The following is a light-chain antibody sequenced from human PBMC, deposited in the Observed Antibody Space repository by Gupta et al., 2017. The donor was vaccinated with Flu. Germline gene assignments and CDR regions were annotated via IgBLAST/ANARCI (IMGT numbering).Light chain of an antibody. Sequence: SSLYACVGDRGTITCRARHNIDNYLVWCKQKPPQAPNLLIYTASTWQIWVTSRFGGGGCGKDLSLTSSRRQQEDFAAYYSQQTYSNLSVSFGRGT. CDR2: TAS. J-gene: IGKJ4*01. CDR1: HNIDNY. V-gene: IGKV1-39*01. CDR3: QQTYSNLSVS.